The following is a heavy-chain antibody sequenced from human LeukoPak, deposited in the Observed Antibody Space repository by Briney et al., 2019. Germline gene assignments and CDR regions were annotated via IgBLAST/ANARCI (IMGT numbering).Heavy chain of an antibody. D-gene: IGHD5-18*01. CDR2: ISTSGLTI. V-gene: IGHV3-48*03. CDR1: GFTFGDYA. Sequence: PGGSLRLSCTTSGFTFGDYALSWVRQAPGKGLEWVSYISTSGLTIYYADSVKGRFTISRDNARNSLSLQINSLRAEDTAVYYCARDLRYSYGLGLFDYWGQGTLVTVSS. J-gene: IGHJ4*02. CDR3: ARDLRYSYGLGLFDY.